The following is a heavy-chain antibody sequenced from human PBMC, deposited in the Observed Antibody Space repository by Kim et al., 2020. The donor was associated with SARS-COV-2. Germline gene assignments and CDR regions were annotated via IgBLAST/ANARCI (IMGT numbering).Heavy chain of an antibody. V-gene: IGHV1-2*02. CDR3: ARGGSTVVTTDAFDI. J-gene: IGHJ3*02. D-gene: IGHD4-17*01. Sequence: AQHVQGRVTVTRDTSVNTAYMEMSRLGSDDTAVYYCARGGSTVVTTDAFDIWGQGTMVTVSS.